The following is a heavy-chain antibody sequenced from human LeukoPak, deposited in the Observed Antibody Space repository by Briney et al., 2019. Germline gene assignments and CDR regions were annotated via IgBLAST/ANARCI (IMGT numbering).Heavy chain of an antibody. CDR2: IYTSGST. CDR3: ARSTLAYCGGDCYADAFDI. J-gene: IGHJ3*02. CDR1: GGSISSYY. V-gene: IGHV4-4*07. D-gene: IGHD2-21*02. Sequence: SETLSLTCTVSGGSISSYYWSWIRKPAGKGLEWIGRIYTSGSTNYNPSLKSRVTMSVDTSKNQFSLKLSSVTAADTAVYYCARSTLAYCGGDCYADAFDIWGQGTMVTVSS.